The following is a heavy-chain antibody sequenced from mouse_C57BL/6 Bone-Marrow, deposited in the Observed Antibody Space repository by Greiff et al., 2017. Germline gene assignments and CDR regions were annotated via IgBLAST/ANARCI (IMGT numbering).Heavy chain of an antibody. D-gene: IGHD1-1*01. CDR2: ISDGGSYT. V-gene: IGHV5-4*01. CDR3: ARESNYGSSWGFAY. J-gene: IGHJ3*01. Sequence: EVKLVESGGGLVKPGGSLKLSCAASGFTFSSYAMSWVRQTPEKRLEWVATISDGGSYTYYPDNVKGRFTISRDNAKNNLYLQMSHLKSEDTAMYYCARESNYGSSWGFAYWGQGTLVTGS. CDR1: GFTFSSYA.